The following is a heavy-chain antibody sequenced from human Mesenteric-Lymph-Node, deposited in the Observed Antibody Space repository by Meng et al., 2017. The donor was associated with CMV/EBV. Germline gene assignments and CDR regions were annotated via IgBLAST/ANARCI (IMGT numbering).Heavy chain of an antibody. CDR2: IYHSGRT. Sequence: SETLSLTCTVTGYSISSGHYWGWIRQPPGKGLEWIGSIYHSGRTYYNPSVKSRVTISVDTSKSQFSLNLSSVTAADTAVYYCARRDGYNSLLDPWGQGILVTVSS. CDR3: ARRDGYNSLLDP. V-gene: IGHV4-38-2*02. CDR1: GYSISSGHY. D-gene: IGHD5-24*01. J-gene: IGHJ5*02.